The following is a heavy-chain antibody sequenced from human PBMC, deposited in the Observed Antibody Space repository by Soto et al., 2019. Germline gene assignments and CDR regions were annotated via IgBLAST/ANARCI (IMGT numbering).Heavy chain of an antibody. CDR3: ARDPGNSGSYSRSHYYYGMDV. CDR2: ISAYNGNT. J-gene: IGHJ6*02. CDR1: GYTFTSYG. D-gene: IGHD1-26*01. V-gene: IGHV1-18*04. Sequence: GASVKVSCKASGYTFTSYGISWVRQAPGQGREWMGWISAYNGNTNYAQKFQGRVTITADESTSTAYMELSSLRSEDTAVYYCARDPGNSGSYSRSHYYYGMDVWGQGTTVTVSS.